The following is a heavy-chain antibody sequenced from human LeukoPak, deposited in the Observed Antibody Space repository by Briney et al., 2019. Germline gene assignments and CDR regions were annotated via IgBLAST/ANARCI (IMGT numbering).Heavy chain of an antibody. J-gene: IGHJ4*02. Sequence: SETLSLTCSVSGYSISNSYYWGWIRQPPGKGLEWIESIYDSGSSYYNPSLKSRVTISVDTSKNQLSLKVSSVTAADTAVYYCARVFEDGYNSFDYWGQGTLVTVSS. CDR1: GYSISNSYY. V-gene: IGHV4-38-2*02. CDR3: ARVFEDGYNSFDY. D-gene: IGHD5-24*01. CDR2: IYDSGSS.